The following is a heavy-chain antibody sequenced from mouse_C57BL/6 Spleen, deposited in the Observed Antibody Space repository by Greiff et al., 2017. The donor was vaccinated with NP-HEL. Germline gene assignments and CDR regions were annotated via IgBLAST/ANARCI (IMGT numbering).Heavy chain of an antibody. D-gene: IGHD2-3*01. CDR2: IDPSDSET. CDR1: GYTFTSYW. J-gene: IGHJ3*01. Sequence: VQLQQSGAELVRPGSSVKLSCKASGYTFTSYWMHWVKQRPIQGLEWIGNIDPSDSETHYNQKFKDKATLTVDKSSSTAYMQLSSLTSEDSAVYYCARSPIYDGYSWFAYWGQGTLVTVSA. CDR3: ARSPIYDGYSWFAY. V-gene: IGHV1-52*01.